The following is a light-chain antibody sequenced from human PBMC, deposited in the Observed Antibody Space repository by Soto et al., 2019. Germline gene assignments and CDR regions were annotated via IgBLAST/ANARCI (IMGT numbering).Light chain of an antibody. Sequence: DIQMTQSPSTLSSSVPERVTITCLASQSLTTWLAWYQQKPGKAPRLLIYKASSLESGVPSRFSGSGSGTDFTLTISSLQPDDFATYYCQQYNSYSQTFGQGTKVDI. V-gene: IGKV1-5*03. CDR2: KAS. CDR3: QQYNSYSQT. J-gene: IGKJ1*01. CDR1: QSLTTW.